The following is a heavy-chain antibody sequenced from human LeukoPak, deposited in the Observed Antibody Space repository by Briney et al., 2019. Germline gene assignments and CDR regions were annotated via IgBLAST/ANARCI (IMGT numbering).Heavy chain of an antibody. V-gene: IGHV1-69*05. Sequence: ASVKVSCKIYGDAPNTYAITWVRQAHGQGLEWMGEVIPVVDTTNYAPNFQGRVTITTDESTSTAYMEMTRLTSEDTAVYYCASGLGSSSLGFDYWGQGTLVTVSS. J-gene: IGHJ4*02. D-gene: IGHD6-6*01. CDR3: ASGLGSSSLGFDY. CDR1: GDAPNTYA. CDR2: VIPVVDTT.